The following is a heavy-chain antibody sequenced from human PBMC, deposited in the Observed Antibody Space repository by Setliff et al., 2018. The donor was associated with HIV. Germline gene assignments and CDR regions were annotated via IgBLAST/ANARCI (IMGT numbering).Heavy chain of an antibody. CDR1: GFRVTDTY. J-gene: IGHJ4*02. V-gene: IGHV3-53*01. CDR2: IYKAGKT. D-gene: IGHD2-21*02. CDR3: AKGGYGGACCVAGY. Sequence: GGSLRLSCEASGFRVTDTYMAWVRQAPGKGLEWVTLIYKAGKTYYADFVKGRFTIARDDTKNTVSLQMTNLEPGDTAMYYCAKGGYGGACCVAGYWGQGTKVTVSS.